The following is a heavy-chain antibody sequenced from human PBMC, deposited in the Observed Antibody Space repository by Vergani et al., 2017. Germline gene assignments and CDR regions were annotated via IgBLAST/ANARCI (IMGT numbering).Heavy chain of an antibody. D-gene: IGHD2-2*01. V-gene: IGHV1-18*01. Sequence: QVQLVQSGAEVKKPGASVKVSCKASGYTFTSYGISWVRQAPGQGLEWMGWISAYNGNTNYAQKLKGRVTMTTDTSTSTAYMELRSLRSDDTDVYYCAVVVVPAAMDYYYYGMDVWGQGTTVTVSS. CDR3: AVVVVPAAMDYYYYGMDV. CDR2: ISAYNGNT. J-gene: IGHJ6*02. CDR1: GYTFTSYG.